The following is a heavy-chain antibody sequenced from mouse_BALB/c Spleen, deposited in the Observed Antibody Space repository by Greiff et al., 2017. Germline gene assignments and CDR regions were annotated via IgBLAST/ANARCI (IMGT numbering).Heavy chain of an antibody. V-gene: IGHV1-7*01. J-gene: IGHJ1*01. CDR1: GYTFTSYW. CDR3: ARYLIYDGLRWYFEV. Sequence: QVQLQQSGAELAKPGASVKMSCKASGYTFTSYWMHWVKQRPGQGLEWIGYINPSTGYTEYNQKFKDKATLTADKSSSTAYMQLSSLTSEDSAVYYCARYLIYDGLRWYFEVWGAETTGTVSS. CDR2: INPSTGYT. D-gene: IGHD2-3*01.